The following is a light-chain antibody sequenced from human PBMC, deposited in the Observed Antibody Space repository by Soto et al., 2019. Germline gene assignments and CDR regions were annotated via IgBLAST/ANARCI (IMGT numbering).Light chain of an antibody. CDR1: SSDVGGYNY. CDR2: EVR. Sequence: VLTQPASVSGSPGQSITISCTGTSSDVGGYNYVSWYQQYPGKAPKLIIYEVRNRPSGVSSRFSGSRSDNTASLTISGLRPEDEADYYCSSFAPSDTRVFGGGTKVTVL. V-gene: IGLV2-14*01. CDR3: SSFAPSDTRV. J-gene: IGLJ2*01.